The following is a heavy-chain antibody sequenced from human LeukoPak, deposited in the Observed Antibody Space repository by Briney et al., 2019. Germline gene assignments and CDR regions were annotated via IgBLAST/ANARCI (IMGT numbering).Heavy chain of an antibody. CDR1: GFTFSSYG. D-gene: IGHD6-13*01. Sequence: PGRSLRLSCAASGFTFSSYGMHWVRQAPGKGLEWVAVIWYDGSNKYYADSVKGRFTISRDNSKITLYLQMNSLRAEDTAVYYCARDLSAAVPNWFDPWGQGTLVTVSS. J-gene: IGHJ5*02. V-gene: IGHV3-33*01. CDR3: ARDLSAAVPNWFDP. CDR2: IWYDGSNK.